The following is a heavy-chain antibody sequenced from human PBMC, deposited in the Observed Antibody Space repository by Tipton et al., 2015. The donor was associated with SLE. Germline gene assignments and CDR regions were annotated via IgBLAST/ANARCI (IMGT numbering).Heavy chain of an antibody. CDR1: GGSISSSSYY. CDR3: ARGLRLRCSSTSCPQVFDY. J-gene: IGHJ4*02. CDR2: IYYSGST. Sequence: TLSLTCTVSGGSISSSSYYWGWIRQPPGKGLEWIGSIYYSGSTYYNPSLKSRVTISVDTSKNQFSLKLSSVTAADTAVYYCARGLRLRCSSTSCPQVFDYWGQGTLVTVSS. D-gene: IGHD2-2*01. V-gene: IGHV4-39*07.